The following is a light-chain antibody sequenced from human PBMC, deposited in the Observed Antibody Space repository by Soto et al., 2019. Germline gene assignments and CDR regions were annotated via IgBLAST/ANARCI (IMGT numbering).Light chain of an antibody. CDR2: EVS. J-gene: IGLJ1*01. Sequence: QSALTQPASVSGSPGQSITISCTGTSSDIGVYKYVSWYQQHPGKAPKLMIYEVSNRPSGVSNRFSGSKSGNTASLTISGLQAEDEADYYCSSYTTRSTFVFGTGTKVTVL. V-gene: IGLV2-14*01. CDR3: SSYTTRSTFV. CDR1: SSDIGVYKY.